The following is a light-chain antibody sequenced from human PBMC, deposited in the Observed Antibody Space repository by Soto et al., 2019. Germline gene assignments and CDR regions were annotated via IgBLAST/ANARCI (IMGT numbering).Light chain of an antibody. CDR2: GTS. V-gene: IGKV3-15*01. Sequence: EIVMTQSPSSLSVSPGESVTLSCRASQSVASNLAWYQQKPGQAPRLLIYGTSTRATGVPARFSGSGSGPDFTLTISSLQAADFAVYHCQHYNNWPITFGQGTRL. CDR1: QSVASN. J-gene: IGKJ5*01. CDR3: QHYNNWPIT.